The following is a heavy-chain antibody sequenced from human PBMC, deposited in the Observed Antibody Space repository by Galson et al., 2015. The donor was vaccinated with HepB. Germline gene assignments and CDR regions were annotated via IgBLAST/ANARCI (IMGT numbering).Heavy chain of an antibody. CDR2: IYYSGST. CDR1: GGSISSSSYY. V-gene: IGHV4-39*01. J-gene: IGHJ6*02. D-gene: IGHD2/OR15-2a*01. CDR3: AITGPLYYYGQDV. Sequence: SETLSLTCTVSGGSISSSSYYWGWIRQPPGKGLEWIGSIYYSGSTNQNPSLKSRVTISVDTSKNQFSLKLSSVTAADTAVYYCAITGPLYYYGQDVWGQGTTVTVSS.